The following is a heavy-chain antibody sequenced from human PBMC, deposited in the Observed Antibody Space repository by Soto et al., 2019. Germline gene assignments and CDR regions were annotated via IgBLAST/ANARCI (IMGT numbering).Heavy chain of an antibody. J-gene: IGHJ4*02. Sequence: EVQLVESGGGLVKPGGSLRLSCAASGFMFSRYSMNWVRQAPGKVLEWVSSISTPSTYIDYADSVKGRFSISRDNAKSSLFLQVNRLRAEDTAVYYCARVASHGAVKLDGTLEYWCPGTLVIVSS. CDR2: ISTPSTYI. V-gene: IGHV3-21*01. CDR3: ARVASHGAVKLDGTLEY. D-gene: IGHD4-17*01. CDR1: GFMFSRYS.